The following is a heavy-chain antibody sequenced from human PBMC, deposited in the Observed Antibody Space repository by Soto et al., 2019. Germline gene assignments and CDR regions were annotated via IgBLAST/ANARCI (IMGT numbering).Heavy chain of an antibody. Sequence: SETLSLTCTVSGGSISSYYWSWIRQPPGKGLEWIGYIYYSGSTNYNPSLKSRVTISVDTSKNQFSLKLSSVTAADTAVYYCARLNRDCSGGSCYNWVYYYYMDVWGKGTTVTVSS. J-gene: IGHJ6*03. CDR3: ARLNRDCSGGSCYNWVYYYYMDV. CDR1: GGSISSYY. D-gene: IGHD2-15*01. V-gene: IGHV4-59*08. CDR2: IYYSGST.